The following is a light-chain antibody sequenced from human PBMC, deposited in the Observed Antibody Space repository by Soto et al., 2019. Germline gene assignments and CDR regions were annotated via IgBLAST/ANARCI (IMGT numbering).Light chain of an antibody. Sequence: IVLTQSPGTLSLSPGERATLSCRASHSVSRTYLAWYQQKPGQAPRLLIYGTSDRATGTPDRFSGSGSGTDFTLTISRLEPEDSAVYYCQQFDDSVTFGQGTRPDIQ. J-gene: IGKJ5*01. V-gene: IGKV3-20*01. CDR2: GTS. CDR1: HSVSRTY. CDR3: QQFDDSVT.